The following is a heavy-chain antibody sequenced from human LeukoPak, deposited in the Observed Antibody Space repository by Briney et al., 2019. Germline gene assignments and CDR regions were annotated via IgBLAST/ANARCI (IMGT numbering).Heavy chain of an antibody. V-gene: IGHV3-23*01. CDR2: ISTNGGRT. Sequence: GGSLRLSCEASGFTFSSYARSWVRQAPGEGLGWVAGISTNGGRTSYADSVTGRLTISRDHPRNMLYMEMNRLRAEDTAVYYCSVMHRYYDGSGYWVQWGQGTLVTVSS. CDR3: SVMHRYYDGSGYWVQ. J-gene: IGHJ4*02. D-gene: IGHD3-22*01. CDR1: GFTFSSYA.